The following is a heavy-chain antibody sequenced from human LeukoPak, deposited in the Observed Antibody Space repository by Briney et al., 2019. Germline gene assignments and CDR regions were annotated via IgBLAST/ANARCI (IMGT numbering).Heavy chain of an antibody. J-gene: IGHJ4*02. CDR3: TRTCGTGSYFDY. Sequence: GGSLRLSCAASGFTFSSYSMNWVRQAPGRGLEWVSYISNGGDNIYYADSVKGRFTISRDNVKSSVYLHMSRLGADDTAVYYCTRTCGTGSYFDYWGQGSLVTVSS. CDR2: ISNGGDNI. V-gene: IGHV3-48*01. CDR1: GFTFSSYS. D-gene: IGHD6-19*01.